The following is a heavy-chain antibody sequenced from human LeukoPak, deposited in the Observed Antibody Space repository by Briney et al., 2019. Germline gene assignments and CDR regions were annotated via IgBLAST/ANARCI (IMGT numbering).Heavy chain of an antibody. Sequence: PGGSLRLSCAASGFTFSSYWMSWVRQAPGKGLEWVANIKQDGSEKYYVDSVKGRFTISRGNAKNSLYLQMNSLRAEDTAVYYCARDVVAARLRGRAFDIWGQGTMVTVSS. J-gene: IGHJ3*02. CDR1: GFTFSSYW. D-gene: IGHD6-6*01. CDR3: ARDVVAARLRGRAFDI. V-gene: IGHV3-7*05. CDR2: IKQDGSEK.